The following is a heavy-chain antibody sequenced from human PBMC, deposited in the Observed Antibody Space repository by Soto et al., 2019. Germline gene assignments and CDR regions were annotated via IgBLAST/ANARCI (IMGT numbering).Heavy chain of an antibody. CDR2: ISAYNGNT. Sequence: ASVKVSCKASGYTFTSYGISWVRQAPGQGLEWMGWISAYNGNTNYAQKLQGRVTMTTDTSTSTAYMELRSLRSDDTAVYYCARDYGYCSGGSCARDDAFDIWGQGTMVTVSS. CDR1: GYTFTSYG. CDR3: ARDYGYCSGGSCARDDAFDI. D-gene: IGHD2-15*01. V-gene: IGHV1-18*01. J-gene: IGHJ3*02.